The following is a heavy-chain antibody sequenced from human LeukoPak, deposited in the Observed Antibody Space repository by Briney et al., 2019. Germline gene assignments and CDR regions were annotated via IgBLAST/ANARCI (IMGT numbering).Heavy chain of an antibody. V-gene: IGHV3-9*01. Sequence: PGGSLGLSCAASGFTFDDYAMHWVRQAPGKGLEWVSGISWNSGSIGYADSVKGQFTISRDNAKNSLYLQMNSLRAEDTAVYYCARERGAGLSSSWVDYWGQGTLVTVSS. CDR3: ARERGAGLSSSWVDY. D-gene: IGHD6-13*01. J-gene: IGHJ4*02. CDR2: ISWNSGSI. CDR1: GFTFDDYA.